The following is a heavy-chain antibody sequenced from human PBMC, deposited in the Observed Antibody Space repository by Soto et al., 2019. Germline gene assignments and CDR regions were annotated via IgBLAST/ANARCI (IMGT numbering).Heavy chain of an antibody. CDR1: GFTFSSYG. V-gene: IGHV3-33*01. D-gene: IGHD6-6*01. CDR3: ARLSSSSAFDI. Sequence: GGSLRLSCAASGFTFSSYGMHWVRQAPGKGLEWVAVIWYDGSNKYYADSVKGRFTISRDNSKNTLYLQMNSLRAEDTAVYYCARLSSSSAFDIWGQGTMVTVSS. CDR2: IWYDGSNK. J-gene: IGHJ3*02.